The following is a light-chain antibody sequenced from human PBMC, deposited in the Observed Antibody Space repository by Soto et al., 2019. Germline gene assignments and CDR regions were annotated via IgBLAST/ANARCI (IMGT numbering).Light chain of an antibody. V-gene: IGLV1-44*01. Sequence: VLTQPPSASGTPGQTVTISCSGSSSNIGSNSVNWYQQLPGAAPSLLIYSDDQRPSGVPDRFSGSKSGTSASLAISGLQSEDEADYFCAVWDETLIEVFGTGTKVTVL. CDR1: SSNIGSNS. J-gene: IGLJ1*01. CDR2: SDD. CDR3: AVWDETLIEV.